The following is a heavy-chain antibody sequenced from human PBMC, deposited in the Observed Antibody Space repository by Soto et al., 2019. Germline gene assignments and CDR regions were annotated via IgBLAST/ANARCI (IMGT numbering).Heavy chain of an antibody. CDR1: GFSLSTSGMC. Sequence: SGPTLVNPTQTLTLTCTFSGFSLSTSGMCVSWIRQPPGKALEWLARIDWDDDKYYSTSLKTRLTISKDTSKNQVVLTMTNMDPVGTATYYCARMLGYCSSTSCPTKFYYYYYMDVWGKGT. V-gene: IGHV2-70*11. CDR2: IDWDDDK. D-gene: IGHD2-2*01. CDR3: ARMLGYCSSTSCPTKFYYYYYMDV. J-gene: IGHJ6*03.